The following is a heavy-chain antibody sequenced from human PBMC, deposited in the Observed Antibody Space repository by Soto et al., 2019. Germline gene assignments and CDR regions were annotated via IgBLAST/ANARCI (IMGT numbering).Heavy chain of an antibody. CDR2: IKSKTDGGTT. CDR3: TTSVRGGSRYLPYGMDV. V-gene: IGHV3-15*01. Sequence: GSLRLSCAASGFTFSNAWMSWVRQAPGKGLEWVGRIKSKTDGGTTDYAAPVKGRFTISRDDSKNTLYLQMNSLKTKDTAVYYCTTSVRGGSRYLPYGMDVWGQGTTVTVSS. CDR1: GFTFSNAW. D-gene: IGHD2-15*01. J-gene: IGHJ6*02.